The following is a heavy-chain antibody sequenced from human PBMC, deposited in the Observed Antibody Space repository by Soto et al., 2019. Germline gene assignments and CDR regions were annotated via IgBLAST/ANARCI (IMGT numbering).Heavy chain of an antibody. CDR3: ARGGSSGYCSGGSCLYYYYGMDV. J-gene: IGHJ6*02. CDR1: GGTFSSYA. Sequence: QVQLVQSGAEVKKPGSSVKVSCKASGGTFSSYAISWVRQAPGQGLEWMGGIIPIFGTANYAQKFQGRVTITADESTSTAYMELSSLRSEYTAVYYCARGGSSGYCSGGSCLYYYYGMDVWGQGTTVTVSS. D-gene: IGHD2-15*01. V-gene: IGHV1-69*01. CDR2: IIPIFGTA.